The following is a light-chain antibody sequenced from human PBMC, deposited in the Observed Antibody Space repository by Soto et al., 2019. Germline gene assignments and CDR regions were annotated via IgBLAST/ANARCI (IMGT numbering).Light chain of an antibody. J-gene: IGLJ1*01. Sequence: QSALTQPASVSGSPGQTITISCTGTSXDVGAYNYVSWYQQHPGKAPKLMIYEVSNRPSGVSDRFSGSKSGNTASLTISGLQAADEADYYCSSKRTTASLVFGTGTKVTV. CDR3: SSKRTTASLV. CDR2: EVS. CDR1: SXDVGAYNY. V-gene: IGLV2-14*01.